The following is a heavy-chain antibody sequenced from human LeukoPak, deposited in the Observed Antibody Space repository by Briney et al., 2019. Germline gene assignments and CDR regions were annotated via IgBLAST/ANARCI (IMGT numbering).Heavy chain of an antibody. J-gene: IGHJ4*02. V-gene: IGHV4-39*07. CDR2: ISLSGTI. D-gene: IGHD4-17*01. CDR3: ALSTTTVTTRTLDY. Sequence: PSETLSLTRTVSGGSISSSSYYWGWIRQPPGKGLEWIGEISLSGTIKYNPSLKSRVTISVDTSKNQFSLKLSTVTAADTAVYYCALSTTTVTTRTLDYWGQGALVIVSS. CDR1: GGSISSSSYY.